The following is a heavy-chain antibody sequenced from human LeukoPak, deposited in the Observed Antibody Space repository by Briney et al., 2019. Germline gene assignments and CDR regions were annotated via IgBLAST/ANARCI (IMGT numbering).Heavy chain of an antibody. Sequence: GGSLRLSCAASGFSFNKVWLNWVRQAPGRGLEWVGRIKSTTDGGTADYAAPVKGRFSISRDDSKNILYLQMNSLKTEDTAVYYCTTAGIVAAVLRHYWGQGTLVTVSP. CDR1: GFSFNKVW. J-gene: IGHJ4*02. CDR2: IKSTTDGGTA. V-gene: IGHV3-15*01. D-gene: IGHD5-12*01. CDR3: TTAGIVAAVLRHY.